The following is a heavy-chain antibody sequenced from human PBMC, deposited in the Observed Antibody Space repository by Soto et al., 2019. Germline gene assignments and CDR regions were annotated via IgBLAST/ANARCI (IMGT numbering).Heavy chain of an antibody. CDR1: GGSISSNY. CDR3: ARGEGYSYAFDN. Sequence: SETLSLTCTVSGGSISSNYWSWIRQPPGKGLEWIGYIYFSGSTNYNPSLKSRVTISGDTSKNQFSLKLSSVTAADTAVYYCARGEGYSYAFDNWGRGTRVTVSS. D-gene: IGHD5-18*01. CDR2: IYFSGST. J-gene: IGHJ4*02. V-gene: IGHV4-59*12.